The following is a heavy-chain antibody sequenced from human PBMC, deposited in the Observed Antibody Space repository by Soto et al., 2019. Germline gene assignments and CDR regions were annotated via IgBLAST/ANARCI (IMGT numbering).Heavy chain of an antibody. CDR3: ARRAWDSYYGIDV. CDR2: ISYDGSDK. D-gene: IGHD3-22*01. V-gene: IGHV3-30*09. J-gene: IGHJ6*02. Sequence: VQLVESGGGEVQPGRSLRLSCAASGFKYTDFALHWVRQAPGKGLEWVAIISYDGSDKYYADSVKGRFVISRDNPKNTLYLEMNSLRPEDTAVYFCARRAWDSYYGIDVWGQGTTVTVFS. CDR1: GFKYTDFA.